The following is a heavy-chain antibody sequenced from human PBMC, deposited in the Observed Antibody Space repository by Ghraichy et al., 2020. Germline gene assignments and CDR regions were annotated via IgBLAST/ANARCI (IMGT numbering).Heavy chain of an antibody. CDR1: GGSISGYY. CDR3: ARLPYGNHFDF. Sequence: SETLSLTCTVSGGSISGYYWSWIRQPPGKGLEFIGYIYYSGSTNYNPSLRSRVTMSIDMSKNQFSLRLSSVTAADTAMYYCARLPYGNHFDFWGQGTLVTVSS. J-gene: IGHJ4*02. D-gene: IGHD1-14*01. V-gene: IGHV4-59*01. CDR2: IYYSGST.